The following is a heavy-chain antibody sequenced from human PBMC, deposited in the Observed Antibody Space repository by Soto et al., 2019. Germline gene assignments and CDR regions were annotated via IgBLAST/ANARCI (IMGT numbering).Heavy chain of an antibody. CDR3: ARGVDAGVDV. Sequence: QVQLVQSGAEVTKPGASVKVSCKASGYTFTSYDINWVRQATGQGLEWRGWMSPNSGATGYAQKLXGXAXMXXDTAISTAYMELSNLRSEDTAIYYCARGVDAGVDVWGQGSTVTVSS. CDR2: MSPNSGAT. CDR1: GYTFTSYD. J-gene: IGHJ6*02. V-gene: IGHV1-8*01. D-gene: IGHD1-1*01.